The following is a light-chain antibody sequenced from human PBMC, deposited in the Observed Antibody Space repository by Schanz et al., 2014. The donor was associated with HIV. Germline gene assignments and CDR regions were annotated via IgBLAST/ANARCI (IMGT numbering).Light chain of an antibody. CDR1: SNDVGLYNL. V-gene: IGLV2-14*02. CDR2: EVS. CDR3: SSFAGSNIPRV. J-gene: IGLJ3*02. Sequence: SALTQPASVSGSPGQSITISCTGTSNDVGLYNLVSWYQQHPGKAPKLTIYEVSKRPSGVPDRFSGSKSGSTASLTVSGLQPEDEADYYCSSFAGSNIPRVFGGGTKVTVL.